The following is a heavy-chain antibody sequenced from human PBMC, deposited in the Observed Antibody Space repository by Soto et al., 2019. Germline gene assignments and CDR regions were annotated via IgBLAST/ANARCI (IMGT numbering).Heavy chain of an antibody. Sequence: QVQLQQWGAGLLKPSETLSLTCAVYGGSFSGYYWSWIRQPPGKGLEWIGEINHSGSTNYNPSLKRRVTISVDTAKNQCSLKLSSVTAADTAVYYCASLVGATNWFDPWGQGTLVTVSS. V-gene: IGHV4-34*01. D-gene: IGHD1-26*01. J-gene: IGHJ5*02. CDR3: ASLVGATNWFDP. CDR1: GGSFSGYY. CDR2: INHSGST.